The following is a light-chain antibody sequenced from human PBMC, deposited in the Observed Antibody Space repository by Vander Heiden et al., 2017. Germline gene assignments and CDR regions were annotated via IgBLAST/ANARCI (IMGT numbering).Light chain of an antibody. CDR3: QAWDSSTSWV. J-gene: IGLJ2*01. CDR1: KLGNKD. CDR2: KDS. V-gene: IGLV3-1*01. Sequence: SYEPTPPPSVSVAASQTAGIAWSGDKLGNKDDCWYQQQPGQPPVLGIYKDSKRPAGIPERFSGSNSGNTATLNISGTQAMDEADYYCQAWDSSTSWVFGGGTKLTVL.